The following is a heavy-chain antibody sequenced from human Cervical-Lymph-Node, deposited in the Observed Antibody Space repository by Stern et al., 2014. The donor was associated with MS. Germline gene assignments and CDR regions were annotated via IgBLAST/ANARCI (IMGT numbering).Heavy chain of an antibody. V-gene: IGHV4-61*02. D-gene: IGHD1-26*01. J-gene: IGHJ5*02. Sequence: QVQLVESGPGLVKPSQTLSLTCTVSGGSISSSGYYWSWIRQPADKGLEWIGRIHDSGGTYYNPSLKSRVTLSMDPSKNQFSLKLPSVTAADTAVYYCATTRWDLFTWNWFDPWGQGTLVTVSS. CDR3: ATTRWDLFTWNWFDP. CDR1: GGSISSSGYY. CDR2: IHDSGGT.